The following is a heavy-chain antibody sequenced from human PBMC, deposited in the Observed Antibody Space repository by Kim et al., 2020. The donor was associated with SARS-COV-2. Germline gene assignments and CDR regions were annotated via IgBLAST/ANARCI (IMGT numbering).Heavy chain of an antibody. D-gene: IGHD5-18*01. CDR2: IYPGDSDT. Sequence: GESLKISCKGSGYIFNTHWIAWVRQMPGKGLEWMGIIYPGDSDTRYSPSFQGQVTISADRSINTAFLQLSSLKASDTAMYYCASGPYRLNWFDPWGQGTL. CDR3: ASGPYRLNWFDP. CDR1: GYIFNTHW. J-gene: IGHJ5*02. V-gene: IGHV5-51*01.